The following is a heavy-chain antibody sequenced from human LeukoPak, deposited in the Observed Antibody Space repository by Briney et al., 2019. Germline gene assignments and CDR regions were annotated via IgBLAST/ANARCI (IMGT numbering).Heavy chain of an antibody. CDR1: GFTFSSYA. V-gene: IGHV3-23*01. D-gene: IGHD4-11*01. Sequence: GGSLRLSCAASGFTFSSYAMSWVRQAPGKGLEWVSAISGSGGSTYYADSVKGRFTISRDNSKNTLYLQMNSLRAEDTAVYYCANLLVMTTAPRSLLDVWGQGTTVTVSS. J-gene: IGHJ6*02. CDR2: ISGSGGST. CDR3: ANLLVMTTAPRSLLDV.